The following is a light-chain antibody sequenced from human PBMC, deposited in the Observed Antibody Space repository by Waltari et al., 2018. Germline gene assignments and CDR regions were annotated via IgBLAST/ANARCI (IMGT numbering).Light chain of an antibody. CDR3: CSFAGSSPHVV. CDR1: SSDVGTSNL. V-gene: IGLV2-23*01. J-gene: IGLJ2*01. Sequence: QSALTQPASVSGSPGQSITISCTGPSSDVGTSNLVSLYQHHPGKAPKLLIYESTKRPSGVSNRFSGSKSGNTASLTISGLQAEDEADYYCCSFAGSSPHVVLGGGTKLTVL. CDR2: EST.